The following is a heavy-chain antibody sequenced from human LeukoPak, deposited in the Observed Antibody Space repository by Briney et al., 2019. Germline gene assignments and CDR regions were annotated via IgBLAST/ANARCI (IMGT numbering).Heavy chain of an antibody. CDR1: GYSFTSYW. J-gene: IGHJ4*02. CDR3: ARLPFTIFGGDDFDY. CDR2: IYPGDSDT. V-gene: IGHV5-51*01. Sequence: GESLKISCKGSGYSFTSYWIGWVSQMPGKGLEWMGIIYPGDSDTRYSPSFQGQVTISADKSISTAYLQWSSLKASDTAMYYCARLPFTIFGGDDFDYWGQGTLVTVSS. D-gene: IGHD3-3*01.